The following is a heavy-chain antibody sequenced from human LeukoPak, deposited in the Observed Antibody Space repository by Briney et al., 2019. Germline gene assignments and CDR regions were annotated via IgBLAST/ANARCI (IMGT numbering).Heavy chain of an antibody. J-gene: IGHJ4*02. D-gene: IGHD6-13*01. CDR3: ARDVVAAAGTWDY. CDR2: IYTNGST. CDR1: GDSISSFY. V-gene: IGHV4-4*07. Sequence: SDTLSLTCTVSGDSISSFYWTWIRQPAGKGLEWIGRIYTNGSTNYNPSLNKRVTMSVDTSKNQFSLKLSSVTAADTAVYSCARDVVAAAGTWDYWGQGTLVTVSS.